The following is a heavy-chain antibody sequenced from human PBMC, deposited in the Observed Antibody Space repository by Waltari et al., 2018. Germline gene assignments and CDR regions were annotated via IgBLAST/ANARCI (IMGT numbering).Heavy chain of an antibody. CDR1: GGYFSGYY. CDR3: ARDRGLRRLSTFEI. D-gene: IGHD3-16*02. Sequence: QVQLQQWGAGLLKPSETLSLTCAVYGGYFSGYYWSWIRQHPGEGLEWIGEIHHRRSTNNNPPLQSRLTISVDTSKSQYSLKLGSLTAADTAVYYCARDRGLRRLSTFEIWGQGTMVTRSS. J-gene: IGHJ3*02. V-gene: IGHV4-34*01. CDR2: IHHRRST.